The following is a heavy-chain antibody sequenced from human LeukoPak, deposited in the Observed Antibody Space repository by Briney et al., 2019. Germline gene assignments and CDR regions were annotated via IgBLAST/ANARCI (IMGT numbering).Heavy chain of an antibody. CDR1: GFTFDNYG. J-gene: IGHJ4*02. Sequence: GGSLRLSCAASGFTFDNYGINWVRQAPGKGLEWVSRIHWNGGRTGYADSVKGRFTISRDNAKNSLYLQMNSLRVEDTALYYCAKDFSSGYYYFDSWGQGTLVTVSS. CDR3: AKDFSSGYYYFDS. CDR2: IHWNGGRT. V-gene: IGHV3-20*04. D-gene: IGHD3-22*01.